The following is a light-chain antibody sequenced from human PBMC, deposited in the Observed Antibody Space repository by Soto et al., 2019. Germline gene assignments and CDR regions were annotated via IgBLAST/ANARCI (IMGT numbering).Light chain of an antibody. Sequence: DIQMTQSPSTLSASVGDRVTITCRASQSVDVWLAWFQQKLGKAPKVLIHKACSLDSGVPSRFGGSGSGTEFTLTITSLQPDDFATYYCQHYSASSPWTFGQGTKVEIK. V-gene: IGKV1-5*03. CDR2: KAC. CDR1: QSVDVW. J-gene: IGKJ1*01. CDR3: QHYSASSPWT.